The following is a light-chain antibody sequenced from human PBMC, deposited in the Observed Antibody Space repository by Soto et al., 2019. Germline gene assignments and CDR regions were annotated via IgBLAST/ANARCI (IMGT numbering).Light chain of an antibody. J-gene: IGKJ1*01. CDR1: QNINSW. CDR2: EAS. Sequence: DIQMTQSPSTLSASVGDRVTITCRASQNINSWLAWYQQKPGKAPKLLIYEASSLEKGVPARFGGSGSGTEFTLTISSLQPDDFVTYYCQQYNTYSPTFGQGTKVDIK. V-gene: IGKV1-5*03. CDR3: QQYNTYSPT.